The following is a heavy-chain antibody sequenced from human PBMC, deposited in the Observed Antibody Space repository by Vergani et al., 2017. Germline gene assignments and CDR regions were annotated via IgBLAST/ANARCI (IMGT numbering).Heavy chain of an antibody. CDR2: IDPSDSYT. D-gene: IGHD6-19*01. CDR3: ARQVAVAGKWWGPYYYYGMDV. Sequence: EVQLVKSGAEVKKPGESLRISCTGSGYSFTSYWISWVRQMPGKGLEWMGRIDPSDSYTNYSPSFQGHVTISADKSISTAYLQWSSLKASDTAMYYCARQVAVAGKWWGPYYYYGMDVWGQGTTVTVSS. CDR1: GYSFTSYW. J-gene: IGHJ6*02. V-gene: IGHV5-10-1*01.